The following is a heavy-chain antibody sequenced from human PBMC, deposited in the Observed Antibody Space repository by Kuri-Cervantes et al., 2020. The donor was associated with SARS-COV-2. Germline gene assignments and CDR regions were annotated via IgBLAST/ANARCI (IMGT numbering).Heavy chain of an antibody. CDR2: IYTSGST. Sequence: LRLSCTVSGGSISSSSYYWGWIRQPPGKGLEWIGHIYTSGSTNYNPSLKSRVTISVDTSKNQFSLKLSSVTAADTAVYYCARPGGFLDVWGKGTTVTVSS. V-gene: IGHV4-61*09. J-gene: IGHJ6*04. CDR1: GGSISSSSYY. D-gene: IGHD4-23*01. CDR3: ARPGGFLDV.